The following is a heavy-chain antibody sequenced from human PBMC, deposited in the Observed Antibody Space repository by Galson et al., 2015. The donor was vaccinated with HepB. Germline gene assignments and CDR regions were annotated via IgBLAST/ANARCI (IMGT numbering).Heavy chain of an antibody. CDR3: VRCKMIPLGIDVLDM. CDR2: ISGSGSAI. V-gene: IGHV3-48*03. J-gene: IGHJ3*02. Sequence: SLRLSCAASGFTFSNYEMNWVRQAPGKGLEWLSYISGSGSAIYYRDSVRDRFTISRDNAKNSLFLQMDSLGAEDTAIYYCVRCKMIPLGIDVLDMWGRGTMVTVSS. CDR1: GFTFSNYE. D-gene: IGHD3-22*01.